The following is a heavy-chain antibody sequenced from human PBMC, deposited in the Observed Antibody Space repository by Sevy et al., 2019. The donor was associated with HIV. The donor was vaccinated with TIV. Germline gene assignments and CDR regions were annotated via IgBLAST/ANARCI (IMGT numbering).Heavy chain of an antibody. D-gene: IGHD2-2*01. CDR1: GFSFNTYW. CDR2: IKRDGSEK. V-gene: IGHV3-7*01. Sequence: GGSLRLSCAASGFSFNTYWMSWVRQAPGQGLEWVAHIKRDGSEKYYVDSVRGRFTISSDNAKNSLYLQMNSLRAEDTAVYYCARDCSSTSCLWGLDVWGQGTTVTVS. J-gene: IGHJ6*02. CDR3: ARDCSSTSCLWGLDV.